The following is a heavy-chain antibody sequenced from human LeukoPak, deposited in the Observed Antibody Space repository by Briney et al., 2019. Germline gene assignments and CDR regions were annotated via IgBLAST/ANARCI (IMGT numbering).Heavy chain of an antibody. J-gene: IGHJ3*02. CDR3: AREYYSGARSGAFDI. CDR1: GFTFSSHS. CDR2: IYSDGST. Sequence: PGGSLRLSCVASGFTFSSHSMNWVRQAPGKGLEWVSVIYSDGSTYYADSVKARFTISRDNSKNTLYLQMNRLRAEDTAVYYCAREYYSGARSGAFDIWGQGTMVTVSS. V-gene: IGHV3-66*01. D-gene: IGHD3-10*01.